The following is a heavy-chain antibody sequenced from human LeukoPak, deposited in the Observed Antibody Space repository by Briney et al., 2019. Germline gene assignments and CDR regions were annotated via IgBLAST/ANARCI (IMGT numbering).Heavy chain of an antibody. CDR3: ARGSSCSSTSCPHPDYYYGVDV. J-gene: IGHJ6*04. CDR2: ISAYNGNT. D-gene: IGHD2-2*01. CDR1: GYTFTSYG. V-gene: IGHV1-18*04. Sequence: GASVKVSCKASGYTFTSYGISWVRQAPGQGLEWMGWISAYNGNTNYAQKLQGRVTMTTDTSTSTAYMELRSLRSDDTAVYYCARGSSCSSTSCPHPDYYYGVDVWGKGTTVTVSS.